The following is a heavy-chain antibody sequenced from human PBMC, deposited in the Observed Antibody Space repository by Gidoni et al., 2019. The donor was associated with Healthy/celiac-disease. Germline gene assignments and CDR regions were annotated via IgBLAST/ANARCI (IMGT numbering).Heavy chain of an antibody. Sequence: EVQLVESGGGLVKPGGSSRPSCAASGFTFRRYSMNWVRQAPGKGLGWVSSISSSSSYKYYADSLKGRFTISRDNAKNSLYLQMNSLRAEDTAVYYCARLYSSGYYDYWGQGTLVTVSS. J-gene: IGHJ4*02. CDR1: GFTFRRYS. D-gene: IGHD3-22*01. CDR3: ARLYSSGYYDY. V-gene: IGHV3-21*01. CDR2: ISSSSSYK.